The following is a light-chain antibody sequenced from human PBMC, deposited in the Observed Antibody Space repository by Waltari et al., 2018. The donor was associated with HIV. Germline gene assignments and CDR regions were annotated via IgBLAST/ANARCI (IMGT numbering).Light chain of an antibody. J-gene: IGKJ1*01. CDR2: KAS. CDR1: QSISSW. V-gene: IGKV1-5*03. Sequence: DIQMTQSPSTLSASIGDRVTITCRASQSISSWLAWYQQKPGKAPDLLIYKASTFESGVPSRFSGSGSGTEFTLTISSLQPDDFATYYCQPYNSYPWTFGQGTKVEIK. CDR3: QPYNSYPWT.